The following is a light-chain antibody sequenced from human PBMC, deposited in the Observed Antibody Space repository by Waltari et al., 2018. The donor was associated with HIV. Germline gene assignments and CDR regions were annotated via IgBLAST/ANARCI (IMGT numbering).Light chain of an antibody. J-gene: IGKJ2*01. CDR3: QQYNNWPRT. Sequence: EIVMTKSPATLSVSPGARATLSCRASQSVSDNLAWYQQKPGQPPRLLIYGASTRATDIPARFSGSGSGTEFTLTISSLHSEDFAVYHCQQYNNWPRTFGQGTKLETK. CDR1: QSVSDN. V-gene: IGKV3-15*01. CDR2: GAS.